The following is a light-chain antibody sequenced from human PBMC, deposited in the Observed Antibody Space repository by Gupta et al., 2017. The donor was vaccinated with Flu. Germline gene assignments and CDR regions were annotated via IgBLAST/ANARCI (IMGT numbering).Light chain of an antibody. V-gene: IGKV3-15*01. CDR1: QSVTSN. CDR3: QQYSNWPPVT. Sequence: ERATLSCRASQSVTSNLAWYQQKPGQAPRLLIYGASTRATGIPTRFSGSGSGTEFTLTISSLQSEDFAVYYCQQYSNWPPVTFGPGTKVDIK. CDR2: GAS. J-gene: IGKJ3*01.